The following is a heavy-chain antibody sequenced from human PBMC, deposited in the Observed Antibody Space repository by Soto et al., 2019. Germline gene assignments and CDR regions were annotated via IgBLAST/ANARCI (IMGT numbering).Heavy chain of an antibody. Sequence: SETLSLTCTVSGGSISRYYWSWIRQPPGKGLEWIGYIYYSGSTNYNPSLKSRVTISVDTSKNQFSLKLSSVTAADTAVYYCARVGGEDFWSGDHPYYFDDWGQGTLVTVSS. CDR2: IYYSGST. J-gene: IGHJ4*02. CDR3: ARVGGEDFWSGDHPYYFDD. CDR1: GGSISRYY. D-gene: IGHD3-3*01. V-gene: IGHV4-59*01.